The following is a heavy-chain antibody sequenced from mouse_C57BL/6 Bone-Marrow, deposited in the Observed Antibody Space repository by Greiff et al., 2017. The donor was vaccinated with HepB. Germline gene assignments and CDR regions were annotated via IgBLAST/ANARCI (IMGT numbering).Heavy chain of an antibody. CDR2: IHPNSGST. D-gene: IGHD2-4*01. J-gene: IGHJ3*01. CDR3: ARLGDYDVGAWFAY. Sequence: QVQLQQPGAELVKPGASVKLSCKASGYTFTSYWMHWVKQRPGQGLEWIGMIHPNSGSTNDNEKFKSKATLTVDKSPSTAYMQLSSLTSEDSAVYFCARLGDYDVGAWFAYWGQGTLVTVSA. V-gene: IGHV1-64*01. CDR1: GYTFTSYW.